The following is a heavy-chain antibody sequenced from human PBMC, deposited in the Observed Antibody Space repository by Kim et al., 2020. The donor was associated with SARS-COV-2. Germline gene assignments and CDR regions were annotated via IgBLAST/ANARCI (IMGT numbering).Heavy chain of an antibody. J-gene: IGHJ3*02. CDR3: ATHHTTGTSSAFDI. D-gene: IGHD1-1*01. CDR2: IWPGYSQT. CDR1: GHTFTTYW. V-gene: IGHV5-51*01. Sequence: GESLKISCEASGHTFTTYWIGWVRQMPGKGLEWMGIIWPGYSQTRYSPSFQGQVTISADKSITTAYLYWSSLKASDTAMYYCATHHTTGTSSAFDIWGQGTMVTVSS.